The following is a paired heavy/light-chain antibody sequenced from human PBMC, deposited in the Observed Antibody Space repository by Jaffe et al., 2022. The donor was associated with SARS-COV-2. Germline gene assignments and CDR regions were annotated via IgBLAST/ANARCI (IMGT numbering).Light chain of an antibody. Sequence: QSALTQPASVSGSPGQSVTISCTGTSSDVGGYNYVSWYQQHPGKAPKLMIYDVSNRPSGVSNRFSASKSGNTASLTISGLQAEDEADYYCNSYTSSGTLYVFGTGTKVTVL. J-gene: IGLJ1*01. V-gene: IGLV2-14*03. CDR2: DVS. CDR1: SSDVGGYNY. CDR3: NSYTSSGTLYV.
Heavy chain of an antibody. D-gene: IGHD5-18*01. J-gene: IGHJ5*02. V-gene: IGHV4-61*02. CDR1: GGSITSGSYY. Sequence: QVQLQESGPGLVKPSQTLSLTCTVSGGSITSGSYYWSWIRQPAGKGLEWIGLFYTSGSTNYNPSLKSRVTISVDTSKNQLSLKLSSATAADTAVYYCARSGYSYGYRVGNWFDLWGQGTLVTVSS. CDR3: ARSGYSYGYRVGNWFDL. CDR2: FYTSGST.